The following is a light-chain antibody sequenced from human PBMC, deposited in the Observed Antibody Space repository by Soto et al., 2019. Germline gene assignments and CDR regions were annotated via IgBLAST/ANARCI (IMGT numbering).Light chain of an antibody. V-gene: IGLV2-23*02. CDR2: EVS. J-gene: IGLJ1*01. Sequence: SVLAQPASVSGSPGQSITISCTGTSSDVGSYNLVSWYQQHPGKGPKLLIFEVSQRPSGVSDRFSGSKSGNTASLTISGLQAEDEADYYCCSYTTTSAYVFGTGTKVTVL. CDR1: SSDVGSYNL. CDR3: CSYTTTSAYV.